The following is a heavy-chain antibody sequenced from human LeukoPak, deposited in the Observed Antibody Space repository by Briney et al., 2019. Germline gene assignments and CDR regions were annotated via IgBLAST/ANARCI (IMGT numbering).Heavy chain of an antibody. V-gene: IGHV3-30*18. CDR2: VSRDGGTT. CDR1: GFTFSSHG. Sequence: PGGSLRLSCAASGFTFSSHGIHWVRQAPGKGLEWVAVVSRDGGTTYYADSVKGRITISRDNSKNTLYLQMNSLRGEDTAMYYCTKESASGSRYSFDYWGQGTLVTVSS. CDR3: TKESASGSRYSFDY. J-gene: IGHJ4*02. D-gene: IGHD1-26*01.